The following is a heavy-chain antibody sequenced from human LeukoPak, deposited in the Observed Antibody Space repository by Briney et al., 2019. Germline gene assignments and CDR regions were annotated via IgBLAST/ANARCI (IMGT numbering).Heavy chain of an antibody. J-gene: IGHJ5*02. D-gene: IGHD6-19*01. Sequence: GGSLRLSCAASGFIVSTTYMNWVRQAPGKGLEWVSVIYGGGSTYYADSVKGRFTISRDSSKNTLYLQMNRLRAEDTAVYYCARGDGGSGRGWFDPWGQGTLVTVSS. V-gene: IGHV3-53*01. CDR1: GFIVSTTY. CDR3: ARGDGGSGRGWFDP. CDR2: IYGGGST.